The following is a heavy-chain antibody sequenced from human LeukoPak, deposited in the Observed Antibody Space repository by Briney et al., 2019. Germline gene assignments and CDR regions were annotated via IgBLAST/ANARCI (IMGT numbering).Heavy chain of an antibody. CDR3: ASWRVRGVMFNY. V-gene: IGHV4-34*01. CDR1: GGSFSGYH. D-gene: IGHD3-10*01. CDR2: INHSGST. Sequence: SETLSLTCAVYGGSFSGYHWRWIRQPPGKGLEWIGEINHSGSTNYNPSLKSRVTISVDTSKNQFSLKLSSVTAADTAVYYCASWRVRGVMFNYWGQGTLVTVSS. J-gene: IGHJ4*02.